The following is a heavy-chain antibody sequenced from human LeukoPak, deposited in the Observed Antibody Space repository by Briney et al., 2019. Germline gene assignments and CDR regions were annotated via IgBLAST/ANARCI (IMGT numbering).Heavy chain of an antibody. D-gene: IGHD3-10*01. CDR1: GYSFTSYW. V-gene: IGHV5-51*01. Sequence: GESLKISCKGSGYSFTSYWIAWVRQMPGKGLEWMGIIYPGDSDTRYSPSFQGQVTISADKSISTAYLQWSSLKASDTAIYYCARQGQLLYNWFDPWGQGTLVTVSS. CDR3: ARQGQLLYNWFDP. CDR2: IYPGDSDT. J-gene: IGHJ5*02.